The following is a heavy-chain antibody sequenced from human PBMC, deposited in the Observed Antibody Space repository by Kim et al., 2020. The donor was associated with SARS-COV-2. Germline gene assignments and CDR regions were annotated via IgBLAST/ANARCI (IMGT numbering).Heavy chain of an antibody. J-gene: IGHJ3*02. D-gene: IGHD3-10*01. CDR3: AKVGLTMVRGVTDAFDI. Sequence: VKGRFTISRDNAKNSLYLQMNSLRAEDTALYYCAKVGLTMVRGVTDAFDIWGQGTMVTVSS. V-gene: IGHV3-9*01.